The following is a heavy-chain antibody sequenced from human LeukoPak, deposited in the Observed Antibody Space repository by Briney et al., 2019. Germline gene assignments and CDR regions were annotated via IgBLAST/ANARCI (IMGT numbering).Heavy chain of an antibody. Sequence: EASVTVSCKVSGYTLTELSMQWVRQAPGKGLEWMGGFDPEDGETIYAQKFQGTFPITEHTSTNTAYIELSSLRSENTAVYYCATMNYGSGSSFNYWGQGTLVTVSS. CDR1: GYTLTELS. CDR2: FDPEDGET. CDR3: ATMNYGSGSSFNY. D-gene: IGHD3-10*01. J-gene: IGHJ4*02. V-gene: IGHV1-24*01.